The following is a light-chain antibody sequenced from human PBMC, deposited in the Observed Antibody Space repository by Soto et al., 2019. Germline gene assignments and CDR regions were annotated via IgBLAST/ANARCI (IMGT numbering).Light chain of an antibody. J-gene: IGKJ5*01. CDR3: QQRNSYPIT. CDR2: AAS. V-gene: IGKV1-39*01. Sequence: DIQMTQSPSSLSSSVGYRFTSTCLASQSISSYLNWYQQKPGKAPKLLIYAASSLQSGVPSRFSGSGSGTEFTLTISSLQPEDFATYYCQQRNSYPITFGQGTRLEIK. CDR1: QSISSY.